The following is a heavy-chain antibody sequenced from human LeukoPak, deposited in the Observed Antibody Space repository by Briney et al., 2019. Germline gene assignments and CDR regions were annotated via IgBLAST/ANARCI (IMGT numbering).Heavy chain of an antibody. D-gene: IGHD3-10*01. J-gene: IGHJ6*02. CDR3: ARGSAGSGSPLYYYYYYGMDV. CDR1: GFTFSRYT. V-gene: IGHV3-21*01. CDR2: ISSSGYYI. Sequence: GGSLRLSCAASGFTFSRYTMNWVRQSPGKGLEWVSSISSSGYYIYYADSVKGRFTISRDNAKNSLYLQMNSLRAEDTAVYYCARGSAGSGSPLYYYYYYGMDVWGQGTTVTVSS.